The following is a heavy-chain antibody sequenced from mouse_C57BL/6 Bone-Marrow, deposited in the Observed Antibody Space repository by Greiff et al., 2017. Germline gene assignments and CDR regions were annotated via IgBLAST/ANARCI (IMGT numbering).Heavy chain of an antibody. CDR3: ARNPITTVVAPHFDV. J-gene: IGHJ1*03. Sequence: VKLVESVAELVRPGASVKLSCTASGFNIKNTYMHWVKQRPGQGLEWIGVIDPSDSYTNYNQKFKGKATLTVDTSSSTAYMQLSSLTSEDSAVYYCARNPITTVVAPHFDVWGTGTTVTVSS. CDR2: IDPSDSYT. V-gene: IGHV1-59*01. CDR1: GFNIKNTY. D-gene: IGHD1-1*01.